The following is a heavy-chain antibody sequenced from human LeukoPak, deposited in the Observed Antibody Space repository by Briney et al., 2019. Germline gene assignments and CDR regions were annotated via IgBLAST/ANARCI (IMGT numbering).Heavy chain of an antibody. D-gene: IGHD3-10*01. V-gene: IGHV4-31*03. CDR2: IYYSGST. Sequence: SETLSLTCTVSGGTISSGGYYWSWIRQHPGKGLEWIGYIYYSGSTYYNPSLKSRVNISVDTSKKQFSLKVSSVTAADTAVYYCARHYFGSGTYYNEFDQWGQGTLVTVSS. CDR3: ARHYFGSGTYYNEFDQ. J-gene: IGHJ4*02. CDR1: GGTISSGGYY.